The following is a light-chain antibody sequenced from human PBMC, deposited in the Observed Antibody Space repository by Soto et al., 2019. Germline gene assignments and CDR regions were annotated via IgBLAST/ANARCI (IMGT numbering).Light chain of an antibody. CDR1: SSDVGAYTR. Sequence: QSALTQPASVSGSPGQSITISCTGTSSDVGAYTRVSWYQQHPGKAPKLMISDVTKRPSWVPDRFSGSKSGNTASLTISELQAEDEADYYCSSYAGNNNLVFGGGTKLTVL. J-gene: IGLJ2*01. CDR3: SSYAGNNNLV. CDR2: DVT. V-gene: IGLV2-8*01.